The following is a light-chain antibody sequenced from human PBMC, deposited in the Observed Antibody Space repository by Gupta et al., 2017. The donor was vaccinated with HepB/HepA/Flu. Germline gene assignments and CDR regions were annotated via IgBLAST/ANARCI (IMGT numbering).Light chain of an antibody. V-gene: IGLV1-51*01. CDR3: GTWDSSLSPHWV. J-gene: IGLJ3*02. CDR2: DNN. Sequence: SVLTQPPSVSAAPGQKVTISCSGSSSNIGNNYVSWYQQLPGTAPKLLIYDNNKRPSGIPDRFSGSKSGTSATLGITGLQTGDEADYYCGTWDSSLSPHWVFGGGTKLTVL. CDR1: SSNIGNNY.